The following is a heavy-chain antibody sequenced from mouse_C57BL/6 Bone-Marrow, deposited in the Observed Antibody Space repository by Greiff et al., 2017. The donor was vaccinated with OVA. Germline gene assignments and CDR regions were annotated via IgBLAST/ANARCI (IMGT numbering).Heavy chain of an antibody. V-gene: IGHV14-4*01. CDR2: IDPENGDT. CDR3: TTLTVVASHYFDY. Sequence: EVQLVESGAELVRPGASVKLSCTASGFNIKDDYMHWVKQRPEQGLEWIGWIDPENGDTEYASKFQGKATITADTSSNTAYLQLSSLTSEDTAVYYCTTLTVVASHYFDYWGQGTTLTVSS. D-gene: IGHD1-1*01. CDR1: GFNIKDDY. J-gene: IGHJ2*01.